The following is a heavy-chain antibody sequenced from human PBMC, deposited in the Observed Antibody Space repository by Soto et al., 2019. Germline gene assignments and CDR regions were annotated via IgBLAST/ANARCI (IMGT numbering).Heavy chain of an antibody. CDR2: IKEDGSKT. Sequence: GGSLRLSCAASGIIFSTYWMSWVRQAPGKGLEWVANIKEDGSKTYYVDSVKGRFTISRDNVKNSLYLEMNSLRAEDTGIYYCASEAEAKHFDYWGQGTQVTVSS. CDR3: ASEAEAKHFDY. V-gene: IGHV3-7*01. CDR1: GIIFSTYW. J-gene: IGHJ4*02.